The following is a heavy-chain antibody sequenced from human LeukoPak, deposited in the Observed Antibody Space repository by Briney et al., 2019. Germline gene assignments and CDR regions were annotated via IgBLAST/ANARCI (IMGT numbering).Heavy chain of an antibody. CDR2: TYYRSKWYN. J-gene: IGHJ4*02. Sequence: SQTLSLTCAISGDSLSSNSAAWNWLRQSPSRGLEWLGRTYYRSKWYNDYAVSVKSRITINPDTSKNQFSLQLNSVTPEDTAVYYCGSRYFDYWGQGTLVTVSS. CDR3: GSRYFDY. CDR1: GDSLSSNSAA. V-gene: IGHV6-1*01.